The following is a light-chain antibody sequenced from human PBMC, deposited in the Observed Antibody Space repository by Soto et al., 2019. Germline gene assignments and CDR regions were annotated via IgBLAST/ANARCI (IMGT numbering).Light chain of an antibody. V-gene: IGLV2-23*01. J-gene: IGLJ3*02. CDR3: GSFAGSNSWV. CDR1: SGDVGTYDL. Sequence: QSVLTQPASVSGSPGQSITISCTGTSGDVGTYDLVSWYQHHPGAAPKLMIYEATRRPSGISNRFSGSKSGNTASLTISGLQAEDEAAYYCGSFAGSNSWVFCGGTKLTVL. CDR2: EAT.